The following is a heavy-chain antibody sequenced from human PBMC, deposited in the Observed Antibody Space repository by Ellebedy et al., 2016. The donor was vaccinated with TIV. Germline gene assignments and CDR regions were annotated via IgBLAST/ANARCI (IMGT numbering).Heavy chain of an antibody. V-gene: IGHV3-33*01. J-gene: IGHJ6*03. CDR3: ARDPHGGYMDV. CDR2: IWFDGSDK. CDR1: GFTFSSFA. D-gene: IGHD2-15*01. Sequence: GGSLRLSXAASGFTFSSFAMHWVRQAPGKGLEWVAVIWFDGSDKYYADSVKGRFTISRDNSKNTLYLQMSSLRAEDMAVYFCARDPHGGYMDVWGKGTTVTVSS.